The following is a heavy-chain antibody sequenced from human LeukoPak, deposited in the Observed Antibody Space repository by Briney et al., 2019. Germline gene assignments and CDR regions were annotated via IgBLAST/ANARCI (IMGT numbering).Heavy chain of an antibody. CDR1: GVSISSSNSY. Sequence: SETLSLTCTVSGVSISSSNSYWGWIRQPPGKILEWIGSIYYTGNTYYNASLKSRVTTSIDTSKNQISLRLTSVTATDTAMYYCARQTGSGLFTLPGGQGTLVTVSS. CDR3: ARQTGSGLFTLP. J-gene: IGHJ4*02. V-gene: IGHV4-39*01. CDR2: IYYTGNT. D-gene: IGHD3/OR15-3a*01.